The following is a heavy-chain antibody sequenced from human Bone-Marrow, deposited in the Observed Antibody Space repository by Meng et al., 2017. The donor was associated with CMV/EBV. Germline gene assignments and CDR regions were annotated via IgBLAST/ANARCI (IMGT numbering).Heavy chain of an antibody. J-gene: IGHJ6*02. CDR1: GYTFTSYD. V-gene: IGHV1-8*01. D-gene: IGHD3-10*01. CDR2: MNPNSGNT. CDR3: ATPGVNFYYYGMDV. Sequence: ASVKVYCKASGYTFTSYDINWVRQATGQGLEWMGWMNPNSGNTGYAQKFQGRVTMTRNTSISTAYMELSSLRSEDTAVYYCATPGVNFYYYGMDVWGQGTTVTVSS.